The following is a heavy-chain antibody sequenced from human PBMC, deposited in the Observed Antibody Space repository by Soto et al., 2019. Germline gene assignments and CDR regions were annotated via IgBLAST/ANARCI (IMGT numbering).Heavy chain of an antibody. V-gene: IGHV4-34*01. Sequence: PSETLSLTCAVYGGSFSGYYWSWIRQPPGKGLEWIGEINHSGSTNYNPSLKSRVTISVDTSKNQFSLKLSSVTAADTAVYYCAGAQGYSYGYPFDYWGQGTLVTVSS. D-gene: IGHD5-18*01. J-gene: IGHJ4*02. CDR3: AGAQGYSYGYPFDY. CDR1: GGSFSGYY. CDR2: INHSGST.